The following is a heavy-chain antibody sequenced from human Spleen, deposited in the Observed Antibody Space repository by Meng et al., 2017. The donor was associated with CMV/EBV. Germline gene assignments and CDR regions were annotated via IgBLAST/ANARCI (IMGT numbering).Heavy chain of an antibody. CDR1: GYTFTGHY. CDR2: INLNSGGT. V-gene: IGHV1-2*02. Sequence: ASVKVSCKASGYTFTGHYIHWVRQAPGQGLEWMGWINLNSGGTNYAQKFQGRVTMTRDTSISTAYMELSRLRSDDTAVYYCARDLRDPDNWFDPWGQGTLVTVSS. J-gene: IGHJ5*02. CDR3: ARDLRDPDNWFDP.